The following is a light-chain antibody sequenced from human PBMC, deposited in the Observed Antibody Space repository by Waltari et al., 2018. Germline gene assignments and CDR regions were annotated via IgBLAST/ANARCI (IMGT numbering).Light chain of an antibody. CDR1: SGHSTNV. J-gene: IGLJ3*02. V-gene: IGLV4-69*01. Sequence: QLVLTQSPSASASLGASVKLTCTLSSGHSTNVIAWLQKRPEEGPRYWMKVNSDGSHNKGDVIPVRFSVSVSGAERYLTLSSLQSEDEADYDCRTGVHGTWVFGGGTKLTVL. CDR2: VNSDGSH. CDR3: RTGVHGTWV.